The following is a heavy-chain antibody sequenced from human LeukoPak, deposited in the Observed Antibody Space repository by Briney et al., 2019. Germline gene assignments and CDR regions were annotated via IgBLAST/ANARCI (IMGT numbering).Heavy chain of an antibody. D-gene: IGHD2-2*01. Sequence: PSETLSLTCAVYGGSFSGYYWSWIRQPPGKGLEWIGEINHSGSTNYNPSLKSRVTISVDTSKNQLSLKLSSVTAADTAVYYCARGGYQAWFDPWGQGTLVTVSS. CDR2: INHSGST. CDR1: GGSFSGYY. V-gene: IGHV4-34*01. J-gene: IGHJ5*02. CDR3: ARGGYQAWFDP.